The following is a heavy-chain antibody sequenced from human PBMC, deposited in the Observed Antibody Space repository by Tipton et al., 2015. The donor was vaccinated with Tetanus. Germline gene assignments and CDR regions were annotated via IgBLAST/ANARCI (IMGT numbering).Heavy chain of an antibody. V-gene: IGHV4-34*01. CDR2: SYDGGTT. Sequence: TLSLTCAVYGGSFSAYYWSWIRQSPGKGLEWIGSSYDGGTTQSSPSLKSRVTIYVDSSTNQFSLRLNSVTAADTAVYFCARLYRPRRYYGDFTDYWGQGTLVTVSS. D-gene: IGHD4-17*01. CDR3: ARLYRPRRYYGDFTDY. CDR1: GGSFSAYY. J-gene: IGHJ4*02.